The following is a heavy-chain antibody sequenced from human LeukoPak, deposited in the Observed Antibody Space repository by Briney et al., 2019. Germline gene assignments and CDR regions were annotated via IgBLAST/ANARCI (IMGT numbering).Heavy chain of an antibody. D-gene: IGHD3/OR15-3a*01. CDR3: AREREDWGLAFDY. CDR2: ISSSSSYI. Sequence: GGSLRLSCAASGFSFSSYGIHWVRQAPGKGLEWVSSISSSSSYIYYADSVKSRFTISRDNAKNSLYLQMNSLRAEDTAVYYCAREREDWGLAFDYWGQGTLVTVSS. CDR1: GFSFSSYG. J-gene: IGHJ4*02. V-gene: IGHV3-21*01.